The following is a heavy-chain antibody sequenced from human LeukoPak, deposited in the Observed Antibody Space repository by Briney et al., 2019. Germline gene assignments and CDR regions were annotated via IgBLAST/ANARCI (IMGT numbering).Heavy chain of an antibody. CDR3: VRQPPGVYDTTQNWFDP. Sequence: GESLKISCKGSGYSFTNYWIGWVRQMPGKGLEWMGIIYPGDSNTTYSPSFQGQVTISADKSISTAYLQWSSLKASDTAMYYCVRQPPGVYDTTQNWFDPWGQGTLVTVSS. V-gene: IGHV5-51*01. CDR2: IYPGDSNT. CDR1: GYSFTNYW. J-gene: IGHJ5*02. D-gene: IGHD3-22*01.